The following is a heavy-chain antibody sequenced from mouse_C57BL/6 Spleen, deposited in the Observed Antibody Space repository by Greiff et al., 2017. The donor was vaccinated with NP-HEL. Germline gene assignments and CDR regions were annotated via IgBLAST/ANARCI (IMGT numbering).Heavy chain of an antibody. CDR1: GYTFTSYW. V-gene: IGHV1-69*01. CDR2: IDPSDSYT. Sequence: QVQLQQPGAELVMPGASVKLSCKASGYTFTSYWMHWVKQRPGQGLEWIGEIDPSDSYTNYNQKFKGKSTLTVDKSSSTAYMQLSSLTSEDSAVYYCASSLLKGYYAMDYWGQGTSVTVSS. D-gene: IGHD2-1*01. CDR3: ASSLLKGYYAMDY. J-gene: IGHJ4*01.